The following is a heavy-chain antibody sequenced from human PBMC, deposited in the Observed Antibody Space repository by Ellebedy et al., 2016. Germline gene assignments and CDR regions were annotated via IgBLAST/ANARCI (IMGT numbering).Heavy chain of an antibody. Sequence: ASVKVSXXASGYTFISYYIHWVRQAPGQGLEWMGIINPSDGSTSYAQKFQGRVTMTRDTSTSTVYMELSSLRSGDTAVYYCARDTNYDGNGYSRQYNGFDPWGQGTLVTV. CDR2: INPSDGST. J-gene: IGHJ5*02. V-gene: IGHV1-46*01. CDR1: GYTFISYY. CDR3: ARDTNYDGNGYSRQYNGFDP. D-gene: IGHD3-22*01.